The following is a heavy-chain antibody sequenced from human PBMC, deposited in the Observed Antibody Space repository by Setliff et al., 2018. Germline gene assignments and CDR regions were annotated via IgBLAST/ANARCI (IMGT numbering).Heavy chain of an antibody. CDR1: GFTFDDYA. J-gene: IGHJ6*02. CDR2: ISWNSGSI. CDR3: AKGPPYYYGSGSFVYYYYGMDV. V-gene: IGHV3-9*01. Sequence: LRLSCAASGFTFDDYAMHWVRQAPGKGLEWVSGISWNSGSIGYADSVKGRFTISRDNAKNSLYLQMNSLRAEDTALYYCAKGPPYYYGSGSFVYYYYGMDVWGQGTTVTVSS. D-gene: IGHD3-10*01.